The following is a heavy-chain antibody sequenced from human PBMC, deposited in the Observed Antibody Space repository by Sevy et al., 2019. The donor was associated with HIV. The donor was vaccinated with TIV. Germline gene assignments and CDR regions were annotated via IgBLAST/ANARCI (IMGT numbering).Heavy chain of an antibody. J-gene: IGHJ4*02. CDR3: ARDHYDSSGFDY. D-gene: IGHD3-22*01. V-gene: IGHV4-59*01. CDR1: GGYINSYY. CDR2: IFYSGST. Sequence: SETLSLTCTVSGGYINSYYCSWIRQPPGKGLEWIGYIFYSGSTNYNPSLKSRVTISVDTSKNQFSLKLTSVTAADTAVYYCARDHYDSSGFDYWGQGTLVTVSS.